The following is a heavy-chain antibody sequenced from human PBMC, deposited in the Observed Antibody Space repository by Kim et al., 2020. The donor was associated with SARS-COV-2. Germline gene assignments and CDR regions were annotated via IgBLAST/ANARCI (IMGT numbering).Heavy chain of an antibody. V-gene: IGHV3-23*01. CDR3: AKDYYDSSGFLYYFDY. CDR1: GFTFSSYA. J-gene: IGHJ4*02. Sequence: GGSLRLSCAASGFTFSSYAMSWVRQDPGKGLEWVSAISGSGGSTYYADSVKGRFTISRDNSKNTLYLQVNSLRAEDTAVYYCAKDYYDSSGFLYYFDYWGQGTLVTVSS. CDR2: ISGSGGST. D-gene: IGHD3-22*01.